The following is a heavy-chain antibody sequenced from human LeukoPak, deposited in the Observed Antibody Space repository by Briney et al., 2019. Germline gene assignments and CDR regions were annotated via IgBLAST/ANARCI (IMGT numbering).Heavy chain of an antibody. V-gene: IGHV3-53*01. CDR3: ARVQSGSYDY. D-gene: IGHD1-26*01. CDR1: GFTVSSNY. J-gene: IGHJ4*02. CDR2: IYSGGST. Sequence: PGGSLRLSCAASGFTVSSNYMSWVPQAPGRGLEWVSVIYSGGSTYYADSVKGRFTISRDNSKNTLYLQMNSLRAEDTAVYCCARVQSGSYDYWGQGTLVTVSS.